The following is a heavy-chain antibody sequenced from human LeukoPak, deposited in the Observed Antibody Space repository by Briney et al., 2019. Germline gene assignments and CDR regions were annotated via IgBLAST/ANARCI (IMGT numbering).Heavy chain of an antibody. J-gene: IGHJ5*02. CDR3: ARDVATISNWFDP. CDR1: GFTFSSYW. CDR2: INQDGSEK. V-gene: IGHV3-7*01. Sequence: GGSLRLSCAASGFTFSSYWMSWVRQAPGKGLEWVANINQDGSEKYYVDSVKGRFTISRDNAKNSLYLQMNSLRAEDTAVYYCARDVATISNWFDPWGQGTLVTVSS. D-gene: IGHD5-24*01.